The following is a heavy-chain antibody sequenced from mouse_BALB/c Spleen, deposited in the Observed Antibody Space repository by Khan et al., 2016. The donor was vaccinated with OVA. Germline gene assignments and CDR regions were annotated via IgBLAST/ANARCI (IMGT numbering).Heavy chain of an antibody. J-gene: IGHJ3*01. CDR2: IRKKASGYTT. Sequence: EVELVESGGGLVEPGGSLRLSCATSGFTFSDYYMSWVRQPPGKALEWLGFIRKKASGYTTEYSASVKGRFTISRDKSQSILYLQMNSLRAEDSATYDCARVDYGYGFAYWGQGTLVTVSA. CDR1: GFTFSDYY. V-gene: IGHV7-3*02. CDR3: ARVDYGYGFAY. D-gene: IGHD1-2*01.